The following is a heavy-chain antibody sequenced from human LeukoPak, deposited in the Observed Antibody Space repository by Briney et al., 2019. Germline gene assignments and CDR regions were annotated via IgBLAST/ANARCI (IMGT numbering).Heavy chain of an antibody. J-gene: IGHJ6*02. Sequence: ASVKVSCKASGYTFTGYYMHWVRQAPGQGLEWMGRINPNSGGTNHAQKFQGRVTMTRDTSISTAYMELSRLRSDDTAVYYCARTGLDLTYYYYGMDVWGQGTTVTDSS. CDR2: INPNSGGT. CDR3: ARTGLDLTYYYYGMDV. D-gene: IGHD3-9*01. CDR1: GYTFTGYY. V-gene: IGHV1-2*06.